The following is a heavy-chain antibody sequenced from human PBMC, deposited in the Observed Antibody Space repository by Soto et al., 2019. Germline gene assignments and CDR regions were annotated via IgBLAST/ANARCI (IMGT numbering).Heavy chain of an antibody. CDR3: ARSRAGGTWEQYPSFYFDY. D-gene: IGHD1-26*01. Sequence: QVLLVQSGAEVKKPGASVKVACKASGYTFTTYGISWVRQAPGQGLEWLGWISTYNGDRDFAQKVQGRVTMTTDTSTTTAYMELRSLRSDDTAVYYCARSRAGGTWEQYPSFYFDYWGQGALVTVSS. CDR1: GYTFTTYG. CDR2: ISTYNGDR. J-gene: IGHJ4*02. V-gene: IGHV1-18*01.